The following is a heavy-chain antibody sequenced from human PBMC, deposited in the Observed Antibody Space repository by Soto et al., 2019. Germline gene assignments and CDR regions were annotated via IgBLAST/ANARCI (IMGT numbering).Heavy chain of an antibody. V-gene: IGHV3-23*01. CDR3: AKDRNYPRDQFHN. D-gene: IGHD1-7*01. CDR1: GFTFNNYA. J-gene: IGHJ4*02. Sequence: GGSLRLSCAASGFTFNNYAMSWVRQAPGKGLEWVSAISANGQGIYYADSVKGRFIISRDSSKNTVFLHMDSLTAEDTAVYYCAKDRNYPRDQFHNWGQGTLVTVS. CDR2: ISANGQGI.